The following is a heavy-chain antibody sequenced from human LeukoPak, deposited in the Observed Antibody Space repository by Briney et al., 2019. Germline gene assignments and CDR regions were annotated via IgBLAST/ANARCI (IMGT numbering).Heavy chain of an antibody. CDR2: IHGDGSST. CDR1: GFTFSGYW. CDR3: ARGRASSTYYYFDY. Sequence: GGSLRLSCAASGFTFSGYWMHWVRQAPGKGLVWVSRIHGDGSSTTYADSVKGRFTISRDNAKNTLYLQVNSLRAEDTAVYYCARGRASSTYYYFDYWGQGSLVTVSS. J-gene: IGHJ4*02. V-gene: IGHV3-74*01. D-gene: IGHD6-13*01.